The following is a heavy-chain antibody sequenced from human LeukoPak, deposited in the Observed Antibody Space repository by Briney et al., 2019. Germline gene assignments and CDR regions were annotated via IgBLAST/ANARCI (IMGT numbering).Heavy chain of an antibody. CDR1: GFTFSSYA. Sequence: GRSLRLSCAASGFTFSSYAMHWVRQAPGKGLEWVAVISYDGSNKYYADSVKGRFTISRDNSKNTLYLQMNSLRSEDTAVYYCARSPLTYSGSYYKFDYWGQGTLVTVSS. V-gene: IGHV3-30-3*01. CDR2: ISYDGSNK. D-gene: IGHD1-26*01. J-gene: IGHJ4*02. CDR3: ARSPLTYSGSYYKFDY.